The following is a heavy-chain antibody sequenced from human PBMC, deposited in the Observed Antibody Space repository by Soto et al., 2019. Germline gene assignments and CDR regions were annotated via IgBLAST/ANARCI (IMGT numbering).Heavy chain of an antibody. CDR1: GGSVSSGSYY. V-gene: IGHV4-61*01. CDR2: IYYSGST. CDR3: ARVRSGWDNDY. D-gene: IGHD6-19*01. J-gene: IGHJ4*02. Sequence: SETLSLTCTVSGGSVSSGSYYWGWIRQPPGKGLEWIGYIYYSGSTNYNPSLKSRVTISVDTSKNQFSLKLSSVTAADTAVYYCARVRSGWDNDYWGQGTLVTVSS.